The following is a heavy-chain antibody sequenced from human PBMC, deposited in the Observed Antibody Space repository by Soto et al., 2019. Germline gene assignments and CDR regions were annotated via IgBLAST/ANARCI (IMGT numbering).Heavy chain of an antibody. CDR2: IHYSGST. V-gene: IGHV4-39*01. Sequence: SETLSLTCTVSGGSISSNIYYCGWIRKPPGKGLEWIGNIHYSGSTYYDSSLKSRVTISVDTSKNQFSLKLSSVTAADTAMYHCASQHYYDSSGYYVVYWGQGTLVTVS. CDR3: ASQHYYDSSGYYVVY. J-gene: IGHJ4*02. CDR1: GGSISSNIYY. D-gene: IGHD3-22*01.